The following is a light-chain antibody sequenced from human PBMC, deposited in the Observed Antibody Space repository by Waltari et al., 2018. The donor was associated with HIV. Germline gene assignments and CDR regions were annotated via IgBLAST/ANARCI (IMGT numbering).Light chain of an antibody. CDR3: QQYKTYPFT. CDR1: QTITSS. CDR2: KAS. J-gene: IGKJ4*01. Sequence: DIQMTQSPSSLSASVGDRVTITCRASQTITSSLAWYQQKPGKAPNLLIYKASTLGSGVPSRFSGSESGTEYTLTSTSLQPGDFASYHCQQYKTYPFTFGGGTKVEIK. V-gene: IGKV1-5*03.